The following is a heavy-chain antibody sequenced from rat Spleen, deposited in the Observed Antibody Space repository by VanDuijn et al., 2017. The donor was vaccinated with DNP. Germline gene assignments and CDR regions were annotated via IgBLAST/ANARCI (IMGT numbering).Heavy chain of an antibody. CDR3: TTWGAY. CDR1: GFTFSDYG. J-gene: IGHJ3*01. CDR2: ISYDGGRT. V-gene: IGHV5-20*01. Sequence: EVQLVESGGDLVQPGRSLKLSCAASGFTFSDYGMAWVLQAPTKGLEWVASISYDGGRTYYGDSVKGRFTISRDDAKNTLYLQMDSLRSEDTATYYCTTWGAYWGQGTLVTVSS.